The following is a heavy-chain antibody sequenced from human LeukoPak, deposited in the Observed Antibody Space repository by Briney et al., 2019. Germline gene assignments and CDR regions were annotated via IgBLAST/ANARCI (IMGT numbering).Heavy chain of an antibody. CDR1: GFTFSIHA. CDR2: ITGNSVNT. V-gene: IGHV3-23*01. J-gene: IGHJ4*02. CDR3: VKAASGGWYDTNFDY. D-gene: IGHD6-19*01. Sequence: GGSLRLSCAASGFTFSIHAMNWVRQAPGKGLEWVSVITGNSVNTFYADSVKGRFTISRDNSKNTLYMYMNSLRAEDAAVYYCVKAASGGWYDTNFDYWGQGTLVTISS.